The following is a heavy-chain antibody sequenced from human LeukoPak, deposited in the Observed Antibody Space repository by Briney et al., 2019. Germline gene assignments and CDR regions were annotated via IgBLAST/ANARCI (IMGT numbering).Heavy chain of an antibody. CDR2: ISSSSSYI. CDR1: GFTFSSYS. D-gene: IGHD3-16*01. V-gene: IGHV3-21*01. Sequence: KPGGSLRLSCAASGFTFSSYSMNWVRQAPGEGLEWVSSISSSSSYIYYADSVKGRFTISRDNAKNSLYLQMSSLRAVDTAAYYCARDFRGLKFDYWGQGTLVTVSS. CDR3: ARDFRGLKFDY. J-gene: IGHJ4*02.